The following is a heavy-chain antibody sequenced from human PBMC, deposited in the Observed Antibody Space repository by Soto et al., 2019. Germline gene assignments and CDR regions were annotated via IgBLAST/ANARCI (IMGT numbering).Heavy chain of an antibody. CDR1: GFTFSSYA. CDR2: ISYDGSNK. V-gene: IGHV3-30-3*01. CDR3: ARSFGLTGDYYYGMDV. D-gene: IGHD3-10*01. J-gene: IGHJ6*02. Sequence: QVQLVESGGGVVQPGRSLRLSCAASGFTFSSYAMHWVRQAPGKGLEWVAVISYDGSNKYYADSVKGRFTISRDNSKNTLYLQMNSLRAEDTAVYYCARSFGLTGDYYYGMDVWGQGTTVTVSS.